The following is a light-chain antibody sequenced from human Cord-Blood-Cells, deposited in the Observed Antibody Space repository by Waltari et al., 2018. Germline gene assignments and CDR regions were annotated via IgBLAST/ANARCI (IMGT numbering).Light chain of an antibody. V-gene: IGLV2-14*01. CDR3: SSYAGSSTWV. CDR1: SSDVGGYKH. J-gene: IGLJ3*02. Sequence: QSALTQPASVSGSPGPAVTISLPGTSSDVGGYKHVSWYQQHPGKAPKLMIYEGSKRPSGVSNRFSGSKSGNTASLTISGLQAEDEADYYCSSYAGSSTWVFGGGTKLTVL. CDR2: EGS.